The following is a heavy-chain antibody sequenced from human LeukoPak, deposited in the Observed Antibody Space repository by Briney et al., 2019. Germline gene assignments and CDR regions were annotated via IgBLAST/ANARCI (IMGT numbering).Heavy chain of an antibody. CDR2: INPSAGTT. V-gene: IGHV1-46*01. CDR3: ARAGGYCGRISCPYYFDY. J-gene: IGHJ4*02. D-gene: IGHD2-15*01. Sequence: ASVKVSCTASGYTFTSYYMHWVRQAPGQGLEWMGIINPSAGTTTYAQKFQGRVTMTRNTSISTAYMELSSLRSEDTAVYYCARAGGYCGRISCPYYFDYWGQGSLVAVSS. CDR1: GYTFTSYY.